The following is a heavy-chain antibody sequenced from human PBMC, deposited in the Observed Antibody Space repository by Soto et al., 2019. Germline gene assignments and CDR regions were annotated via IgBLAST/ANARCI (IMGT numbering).Heavy chain of an antibody. CDR1: GGSISSYY. D-gene: IGHD2-2*01. CDR2: IYTSGST. Sequence: PSETLSLTCTVSGGSISSYYWSWIRQPAGKGLEWIGRIYTSGSTNYNPSLKSRVTMSVDTSKNQFSLKLSSVTAADTAVYYCARETLGVVVTAAKYYYYGMDVWGQGTTVTVS. J-gene: IGHJ6*02. V-gene: IGHV4-4*07. CDR3: ARETLGVVVTAAKYYYYGMDV.